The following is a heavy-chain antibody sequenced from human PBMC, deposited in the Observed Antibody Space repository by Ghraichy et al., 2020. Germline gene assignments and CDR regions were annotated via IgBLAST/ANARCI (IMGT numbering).Heavy chain of an antibody. CDR3: ARPERGADYDSSGSVDY. CDR2: IYPGDSDT. V-gene: IGHV5-51*01. J-gene: IGHJ4*02. CDR1: GYSFTSYW. Sequence: GESLNISCKGSGYSFTSYWIGWVRQMPGKGLEWMGIIYPGDSDTRYSPSFQGQVTISADKSISTAYLQWSSLKASDTAMYYCARPERGADYDSSGSVDYWGQGTLVTVS. D-gene: IGHD3-22*01.